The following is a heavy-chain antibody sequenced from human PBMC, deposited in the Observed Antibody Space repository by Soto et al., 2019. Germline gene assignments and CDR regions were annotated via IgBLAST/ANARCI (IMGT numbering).Heavy chain of an antibody. CDR3: ARDRSYSLDV. CDR2: INSDGSST. Sequence: EVQLVESGGGLLQPGGSLRLSCAVSGSTFSNDWMHWVRQAPGKGLVWVSHINSDGSSTNYADSVKGRFTIARDNAKKTVYLQMSSLRAEDTAVYYCARDRSYSLDVWGQGTTVTVSS. CDR1: GSTFSNDW. V-gene: IGHV3-74*01. J-gene: IGHJ6*02.